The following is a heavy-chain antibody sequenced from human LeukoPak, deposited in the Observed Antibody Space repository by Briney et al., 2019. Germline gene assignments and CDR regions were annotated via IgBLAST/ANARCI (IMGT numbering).Heavy chain of an antibody. CDR1: VYSFTNYW. J-gene: IGHJ4*02. CDR3: ARQGARGFDY. D-gene: IGHD3-16*01. Sequence: GESLKISCVGSVYSFTNYWIGWVRHMPGKGLEWMGIIYPRDSNTRYNPLLQGQVTISADKSISTAYLQWSSLKASDTAMYYCARQGARGFDYWGQGTLVTVSS. V-gene: IGHV5-51*01. CDR2: IYPRDSNT.